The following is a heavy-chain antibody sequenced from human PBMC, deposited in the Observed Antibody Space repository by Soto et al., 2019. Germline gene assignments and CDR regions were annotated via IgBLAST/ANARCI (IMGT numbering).Heavy chain of an antibody. J-gene: IGHJ6*02. V-gene: IGHV4-59*01. CDR1: GASISHYY. CDR3: ARVNGYGAYGAYYYAMDV. Sequence: SETLSLTCVVSGASISHYYWSWIRQTPGKGLEWIGYIYYSGDTTYNPALRSRVTISEDTSKNQFSLTVSSVTAADTALYYCARVNGYGAYGAYYYAMDVWGQGTTVTVSS. CDR2: IYYSGDT. D-gene: IGHD5-12*01.